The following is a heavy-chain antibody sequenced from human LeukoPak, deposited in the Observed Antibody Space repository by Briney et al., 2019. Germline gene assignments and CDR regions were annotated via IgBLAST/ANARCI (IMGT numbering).Heavy chain of an antibody. CDR2: INHSGST. CDR1: GGSFSGYY. J-gene: IGHJ4*02. D-gene: IGHD3-22*01. CDR3: ARGLNYYDSSGSHY. V-gene: IGHV4-34*01. Sequence: SETLSLTCAVDGGSFSGYYWSWIRQPPGKGLEWIGEINHSGSTNYNPSLKSRVTISVDTSKNQFSLKLSSVTAADTAVYYCARGLNYYDSSGSHYWGQGTLVTVSS.